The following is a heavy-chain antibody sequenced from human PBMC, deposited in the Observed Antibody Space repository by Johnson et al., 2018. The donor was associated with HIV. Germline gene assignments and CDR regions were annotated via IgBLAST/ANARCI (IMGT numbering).Heavy chain of an antibody. CDR1: GFTFDDYG. V-gene: IGHV3-20*04. D-gene: IGHD3-22*01. CDR3: ARDSDDTSGQQHDAFDI. J-gene: IGHJ3*02. Sequence: VQLVESVGGVVRPGGSLRLSCSASGFTFDDYGINWVRQAPGRGLEWVSGINWNVDNTGYADSVKGRFTISRDNAKNSLYLQMNSLRVEDTAVYYCARDSDDTSGQQHDAFDIWGQGTLVTVSS. CDR2: INWNVDNT.